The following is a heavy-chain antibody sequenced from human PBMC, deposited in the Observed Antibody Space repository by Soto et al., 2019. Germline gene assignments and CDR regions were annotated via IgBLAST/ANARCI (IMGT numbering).Heavy chain of an antibody. CDR3: ATGAHICSGGTCYSVGVYYYYGMDL. V-gene: IGHV1-69*13. CDR2: IIPIFGRV. CDR1: GGSFTSYG. D-gene: IGHD2-15*01. Sequence: SVKVSCKASGGSFTSYGISWVRQAPGQGLEWMGGIIPIFGRVKYAQKFQGRVTITADESTSTAYMEINSLRSEDTAVYYCATGAHICSGGTCYSVGVYYYYGMDLWGQGTTVTVYS. J-gene: IGHJ6*02.